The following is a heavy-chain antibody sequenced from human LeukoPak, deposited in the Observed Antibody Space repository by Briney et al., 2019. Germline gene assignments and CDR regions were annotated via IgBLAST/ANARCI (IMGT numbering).Heavy chain of an antibody. CDR1: GYTFTGYY. CDR3: ARDREGYYDILTGYYGVGAFDI. Sequence: ASVKVSCKASGYTFTGYYMHWVRQAPGQGLEWMGWINPNSGGTNYAQKFQGRVTMTRDTSISTAYMELSRLRSDDTAVYYCARDREGYYDILTGYYGVGAFDIWGQGTMVTVTS. V-gene: IGHV1-2*02. D-gene: IGHD3-9*01. CDR2: INPNSGGT. J-gene: IGHJ3*02.